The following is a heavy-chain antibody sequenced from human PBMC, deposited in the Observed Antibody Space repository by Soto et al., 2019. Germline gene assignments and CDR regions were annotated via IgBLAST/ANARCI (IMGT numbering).Heavy chain of an antibody. CDR3: ARSRGLDY. Sequence: SLRLSCAVSGFTFSTYWMSWVRQAPGKGLEWVANINRDGSEKHYVDSVKGRFTISRDNAKNSLYLQMNSLGAEDAAVYYCARSRGLDYCGQGTLVTVSS. D-gene: IGHD6-19*01. CDR2: INRDGSEK. V-gene: IGHV3-7*01. CDR1: GFTFSTYW. J-gene: IGHJ4*02.